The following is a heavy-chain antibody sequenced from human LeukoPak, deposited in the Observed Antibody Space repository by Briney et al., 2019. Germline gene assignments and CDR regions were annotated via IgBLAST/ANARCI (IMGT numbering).Heavy chain of an antibody. V-gene: IGHV4-34*01. CDR1: GGSFSGYY. Sequence: SETLSLTCAVYGGSFSGYYWSWIRQPPGKGLEWIGEINHSGSTNYNPSLKSRVTISVDTSKNQFSLKLSSVTAADTAVYYCARHVPSTDGYNIPFGYWGQGTLVTVSS. J-gene: IGHJ4*02. CDR3: ARHVPSTDGYNIPFGY. CDR2: INHSGST. D-gene: IGHD5-24*01.